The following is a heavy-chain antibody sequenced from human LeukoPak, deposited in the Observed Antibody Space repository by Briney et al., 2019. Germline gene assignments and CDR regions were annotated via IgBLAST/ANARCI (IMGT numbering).Heavy chain of an antibody. J-gene: IGHJ4*02. CDR3: ARHIYGDYFDY. V-gene: IGHV4-34*01. D-gene: IGHD4-17*01. CDR1: GGSFGGYY. CDR2: INHSGST. Sequence: PSETLSLTCAVYGGSFGGYYWSWIRQPPGKGLEWIGEINHSGSTNYNPSLKSRVTISVDTSKNQFSLKLSSVTAADTAVYYCARHIYGDYFDYWGQGTLVTVSS.